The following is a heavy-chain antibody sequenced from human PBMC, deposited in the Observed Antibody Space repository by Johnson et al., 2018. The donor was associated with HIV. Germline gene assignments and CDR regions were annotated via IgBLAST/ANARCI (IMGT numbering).Heavy chain of an antibody. CDR3: AGSPSEWDAFDI. D-gene: IGHD3-3*01. Sequence: VQLVESGGGLVQPGRSLRLSCAASGFTFDDYAMHWVRQAPGKGLEWVSGIRWNSGSIGDADSVKGRFTISRDNAKNSLYLQMNSLRAEDTAVYYCAGSPSEWDAFDIWGQGTMVTVSS. J-gene: IGHJ3*02. V-gene: IGHV3-9*01. CDR1: GFTFDDYA. CDR2: IRWNSGSI.